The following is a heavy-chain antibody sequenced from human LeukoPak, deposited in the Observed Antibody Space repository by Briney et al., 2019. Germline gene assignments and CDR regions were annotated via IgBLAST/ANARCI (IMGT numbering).Heavy chain of an antibody. Sequence: PGGSLRLSCAASGFTFSSYGMHWVRQAPGKGLEWVAVIWYDGSNKYYADSVKGRFTISRDNSKNTLYLQMNSLRAEDTAVYYCARGNGVPAVAWFDPWGQGTLVTVSS. CDR3: ARGNGVPAVAWFDP. V-gene: IGHV3-33*01. J-gene: IGHJ5*02. D-gene: IGHD2-8*01. CDR1: GFTFSSYG. CDR2: IWYDGSNK.